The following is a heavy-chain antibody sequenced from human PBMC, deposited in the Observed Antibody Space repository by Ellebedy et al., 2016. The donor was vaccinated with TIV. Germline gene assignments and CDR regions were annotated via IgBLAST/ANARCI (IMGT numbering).Heavy chain of an antibody. Sequence: AASVKVSCKASGYTFISYGISWVRQAPGQGLEWMGWISAYNGNTNYAQKLQGRVTMTTDTSTSTAYMELRSLRSDDTAVYYCAREPNYYDSSGYYYVRLDYWGQGTLVTVSS. CDR1: GYTFISYG. V-gene: IGHV1-18*04. CDR3: AREPNYYDSSGYYYVRLDY. CDR2: ISAYNGNT. D-gene: IGHD3-22*01. J-gene: IGHJ4*02.